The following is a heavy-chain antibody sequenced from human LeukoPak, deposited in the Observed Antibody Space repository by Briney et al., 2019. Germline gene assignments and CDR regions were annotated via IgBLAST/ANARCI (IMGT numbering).Heavy chain of an antibody. J-gene: IGHJ5*02. CDR2: ISSSSATI. Sequence: GGSLRLSCVASAFTFNTYSMNWFRQAPGKGLEWISYISSSSATIYYADSVKGRFTISRDNAKNSLYLQMNSLRAEDTAVYYCARGAGWFDPWGQGTLVTVSS. V-gene: IGHV3-48*04. CDR1: AFTFNTYS. CDR3: ARGAGWFDP.